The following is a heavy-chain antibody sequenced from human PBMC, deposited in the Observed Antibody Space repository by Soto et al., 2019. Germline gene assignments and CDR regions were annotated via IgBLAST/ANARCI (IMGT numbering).Heavy chain of an antibody. J-gene: IGHJ4*02. D-gene: IGHD2-15*01. CDR2: INHSGST. CDR1: GGSFSGYY. Sequence: SETLSLTCAVYGGSFSGYYWSWIRQPPGKGLEWIGEINHSGSTNYNPSLKSRVTISVDTSKNQFSLKLSSVTAADTAVYYCGYCSGGSCYWDFDDWGQGTLVNVSS. CDR3: GYCSGGSCYWDFDD. V-gene: IGHV4-34*01.